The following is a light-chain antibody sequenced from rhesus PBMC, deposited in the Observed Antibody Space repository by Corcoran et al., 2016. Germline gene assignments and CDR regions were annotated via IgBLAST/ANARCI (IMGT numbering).Light chain of an antibody. J-gene: IGKJ3*01. CDR2: KAS. CDR1: QGISNN. V-gene: IGKV1-25*01. Sequence: DIQMTQSPSSLSASVGDRVTITCRASQGISNNLAWYQQKPGKVPKLLIYKASTLQSGIPSRVSGSGSGTDFTLTISRLQPEDFATYYCQHGYGILFTFGPGTKLDIK. CDR3: QHGYGILFT.